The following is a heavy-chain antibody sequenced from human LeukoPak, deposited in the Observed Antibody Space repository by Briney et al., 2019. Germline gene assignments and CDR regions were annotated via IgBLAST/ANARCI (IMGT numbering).Heavy chain of an antibody. CDR2: IYFSGST. CDR3: AREAPPLYSGSYSNRFDS. D-gene: IGHD1-26*01. CDR1: GGSISSDF. V-gene: IGHV4-59*01. Sequence: SETLSLTCTVSGGSISSDFWSWIRQPPGKGLEWIGYIYFSGSTNYNPSLLSRVTISVDTSKKQFSLKLRSVTAADTAVYYCAREAPPLYSGSYSNRFDSWGQGTLVTVSS. J-gene: IGHJ5*01.